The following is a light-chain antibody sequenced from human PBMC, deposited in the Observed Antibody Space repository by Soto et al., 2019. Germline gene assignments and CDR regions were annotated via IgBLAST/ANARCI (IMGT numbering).Light chain of an antibody. Sequence: QSALTQPASVSGSPGQSITISCTGISSDVGGYNFVSWYQQHPGKAPKLMIYEVSNRPSGVSNRFSGSKSGNTASLTISVLQAEDEADYYCSSYTTSSTYVFGTGTKLTVL. J-gene: IGLJ1*01. CDR3: SSYTTSSTYV. CDR1: SSDVGGYNF. V-gene: IGLV2-14*03. CDR2: EVS.